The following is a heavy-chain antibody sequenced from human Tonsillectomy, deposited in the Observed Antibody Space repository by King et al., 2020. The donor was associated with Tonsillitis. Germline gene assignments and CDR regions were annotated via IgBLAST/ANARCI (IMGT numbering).Heavy chain of an antibody. V-gene: IGHV2-26*01. CDR2: IFSNDEK. Sequence: VTLKESGPVLVKPTKTLTLTCTVSWVSLNNAKMGVSWIRQPPGKALEWLSHIFSNDEKIDRTSLKSRLTMSQDTSKSQVVLTMTNMDPVDTATYYCARTTRYNWNYDGMDVWGQGTTVTVSS. CDR3: ARTTRYNWNYDGMDV. CDR1: WVSLNNAKMG. J-gene: IGHJ6*02. D-gene: IGHD1-20*01.